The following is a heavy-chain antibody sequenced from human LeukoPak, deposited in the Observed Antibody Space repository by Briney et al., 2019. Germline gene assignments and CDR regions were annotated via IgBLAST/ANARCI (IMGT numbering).Heavy chain of an antibody. CDR2: IYHSGST. Sequence: SQTLSLTCAVSGGSISSGGYSWSWIRQPPGKGLEWIGYIYHSGSTYYNPSLKSRVTISVDTSKDQFSLKLSSVTAADTAVYYCARVGTYYDILTGSPGVNGMDVWGQGTTVTVSS. CDR3: ARVGTYYDILTGSPGVNGMDV. V-gene: IGHV4-30-2*01. D-gene: IGHD3-9*01. J-gene: IGHJ6*02. CDR1: GGSISSGGYS.